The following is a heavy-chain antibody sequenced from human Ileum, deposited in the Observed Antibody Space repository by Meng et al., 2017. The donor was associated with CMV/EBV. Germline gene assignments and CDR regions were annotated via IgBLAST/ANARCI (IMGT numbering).Heavy chain of an antibody. CDR3: ARGINSASSSSYYNWFDP. CDR2: ISGSGDGT. CDR1: GFTFSSYA. D-gene: IGHD2-2*01. Sequence: GGSLRLSCAASGFTFSSYAMSWVRQAPGKGLEWVSAISGSGDGTYYADSVKGRFTISRDNSKNTLFLQMNSLRVEDTAVYYCARGINSASSSSYYNWFDPWGQGTQVTVSS. V-gene: IGHV3-23*01. J-gene: IGHJ5*02.